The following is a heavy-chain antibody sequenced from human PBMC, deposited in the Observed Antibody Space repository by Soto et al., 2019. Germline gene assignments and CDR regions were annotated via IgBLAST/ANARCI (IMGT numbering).Heavy chain of an antibody. J-gene: IGHJ6*02. Sequence: QVPLVQSGTEVKNPGASVRVSCKASGYKFTNFAITWVRRAPGQGLEWVGWISAHNGVTNYAEKVQGRVIMTTDTSTSTAYMDLKSLRSADTAVYYCARVGGAMFGVGIDASHYYYGMDVWGQGTTITVSS. CDR1: GYKFTNFA. D-gene: IGHD3-3*01. CDR3: ARVGGAMFGVGIDASHYYYGMDV. V-gene: IGHV1-18*01. CDR2: ISAHNGVT.